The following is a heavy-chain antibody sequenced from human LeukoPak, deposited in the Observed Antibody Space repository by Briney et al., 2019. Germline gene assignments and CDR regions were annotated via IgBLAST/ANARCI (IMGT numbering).Heavy chain of an antibody. V-gene: IGHV3-30*03. CDR1: GFIFSSHG. CDR2: ISYDGSNK. Sequence: PGRSLRLSCAASGFIFSSHGMHWVRQAPGKGLEWVAVISYDGSNKYYADSVKGRFTISRDNSKNTLYLQMNSLRAEDRAVYYCAGFGESSLAFDIWGQGTMVTVSS. D-gene: IGHD3-10*01. J-gene: IGHJ3*02. CDR3: AGFGESSLAFDI.